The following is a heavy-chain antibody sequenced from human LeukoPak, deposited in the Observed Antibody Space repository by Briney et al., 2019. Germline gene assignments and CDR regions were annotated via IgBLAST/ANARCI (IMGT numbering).Heavy chain of an antibody. J-gene: IGHJ4*02. CDR3: ARAGLYSGSYFDY. Sequence: SVKVSCKASGGTFTSYTISWVRQAPGQGLEWMGRIIPILGIANYAQKFKGRVTITADKSTSTVYMELSSLRSEDTAVYYCARAGLYSGSYFDYWGQGTLVTVSS. CDR1: GGTFTSYT. V-gene: IGHV1-69*02. D-gene: IGHD1-26*01. CDR2: IIPILGIA.